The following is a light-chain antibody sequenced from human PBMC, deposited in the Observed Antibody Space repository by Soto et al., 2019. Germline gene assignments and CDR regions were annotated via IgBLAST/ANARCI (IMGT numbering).Light chain of an antibody. J-gene: IGKJ1*01. CDR3: QQYSSSRT. Sequence: DIVLTQSPGTLSLSPGERATLSCRASQSVSSNHLAWYQQKPGQAPRLLIYGGSSRATGIPVRFSGSGSETDFTLTTTRLEPEDFAVYYCQQYSSSRTFGQGPKVDI. CDR1: QSVSSNH. V-gene: IGKV3-20*01. CDR2: GGS.